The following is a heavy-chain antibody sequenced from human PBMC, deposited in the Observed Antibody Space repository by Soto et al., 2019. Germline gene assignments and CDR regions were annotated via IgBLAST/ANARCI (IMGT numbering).Heavy chain of an antibody. CDR3: ARDGAAAGYYYYYGMDV. Sequence: SVKVSCKASGYTFTSYDINWVRQATGQGLEWMGGIIPIFGTANYAQKFQGRVTITADESTSTAYMELSSLRSEDTAVYYCARDGAAAGYYYYYGMDVWGQGTTVTVSS. CDR1: GYTFTSYD. D-gene: IGHD6-13*01. J-gene: IGHJ6*02. V-gene: IGHV1-69*13. CDR2: IIPIFGTA.